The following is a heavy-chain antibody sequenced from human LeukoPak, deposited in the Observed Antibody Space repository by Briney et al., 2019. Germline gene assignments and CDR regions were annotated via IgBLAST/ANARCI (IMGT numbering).Heavy chain of an antibody. D-gene: IGHD6-19*01. J-gene: IGHJ3*02. CDR1: GFTFSSYS. V-gene: IGHV3-48*01. Sequence: GGSLRLSCAASGFTFSSYSMNWVRQAPGKGLEWVSYISSSSSTIYYADSVKGRFTISRDNSKNTLYLQMNSLRAEDTAVYYCAKDPSIAVAGDDAFDIWGQGTMVTVSS. CDR3: AKDPSIAVAGDDAFDI. CDR2: ISSSSSTI.